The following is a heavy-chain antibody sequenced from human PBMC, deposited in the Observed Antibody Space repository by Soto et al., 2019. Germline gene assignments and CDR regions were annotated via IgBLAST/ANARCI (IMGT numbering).Heavy chain of an antibody. CDR3: ARINDILTGFDY. CDR2: IYWDDDK. CDR1: GFSLSTSGVG. J-gene: IGHJ4*02. D-gene: IGHD3-9*01. V-gene: IGHV2-5*02. Sequence: SGPTLVNPTQTLTLTCTFSGFSLSTSGVGVGWIRQPPGKALEWLAHIYWDDDKRYSPSLKSRFTISKDTSKSQVVLTMTNLDPVDTATYYCARINDILTGFDYWGQGTLVTVSS.